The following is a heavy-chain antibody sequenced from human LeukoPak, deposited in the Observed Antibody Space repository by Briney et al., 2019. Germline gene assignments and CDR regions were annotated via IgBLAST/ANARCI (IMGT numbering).Heavy chain of an antibody. CDR1: GFTFSSYE. J-gene: IGHJ6*03. CDR3: ARDGNRDGDMDV. Sequence: GGSLRLSCAASGFTFSSYEMNWVRQAPGKGLAWVSYISSSGSTIYYADSVKGRFTVSRDSAKRSPYLQMNSLRAEDTAVYYCARDGNRDGDMDVWGKGTTVTVSS. V-gene: IGHV3-48*03. D-gene: IGHD1-1*01. CDR2: ISSSGSTI.